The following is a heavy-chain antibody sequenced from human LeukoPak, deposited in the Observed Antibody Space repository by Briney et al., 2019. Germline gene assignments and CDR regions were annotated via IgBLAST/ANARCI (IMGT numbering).Heavy chain of an antibody. J-gene: IGHJ4*02. CDR3: TKESGYGDYWYFDY. Sequence: PGGSLRLSCAASGFTFNNYDMTWVRQVPGKGLEWVAGISDSGDRTYDADSVKGRFTISRDNSKITLYLQVNSLRAEDTAAYYCTKESGYGDYWYFDYWGQGTLVTVSS. CDR2: ISDSGDRT. D-gene: IGHD6-25*01. V-gene: IGHV3-23*01. CDR1: GFTFNNYD.